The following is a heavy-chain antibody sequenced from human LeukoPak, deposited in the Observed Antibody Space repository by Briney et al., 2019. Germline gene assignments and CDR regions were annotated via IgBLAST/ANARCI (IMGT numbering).Heavy chain of an antibody. CDR3: AREPTTVTTPYMDV. D-gene: IGHD4-17*01. CDR2: ISSNGGST. J-gene: IGHJ6*02. Sequence: HPGGSLRLSCAASGFTFSSYAMHWVRQAPGKGLEYVSAISSNGGSTYYANSVKGRFTISRDNSKNTLYLQMNSLRAEDTAVYYCAREPTTVTTPYMDVWGQGTTVTVSS. V-gene: IGHV3-64*01. CDR1: GFTFSSYA.